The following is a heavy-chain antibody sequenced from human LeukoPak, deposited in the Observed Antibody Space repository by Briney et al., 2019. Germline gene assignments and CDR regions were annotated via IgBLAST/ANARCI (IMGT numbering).Heavy chain of an antibody. Sequence: GGSLRLSCAASGFTFSSYAMSWVRQAPGKGLEWVSAISGSGGSTYYADSVKGRFTISRDNSKNTLYLEMNSLRVEDTAVYYCARDPRNKGFDPWGQGTLVTVSS. D-gene: IGHD1/OR15-1a*01. CDR2: ISGSGGST. J-gene: IGHJ5*02. CDR3: ARDPRNKGFDP. V-gene: IGHV3-23*01. CDR1: GFTFSSYA.